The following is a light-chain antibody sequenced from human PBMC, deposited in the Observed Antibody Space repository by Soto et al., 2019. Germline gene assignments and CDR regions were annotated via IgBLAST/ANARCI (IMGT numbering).Light chain of an antibody. CDR1: SSDVGAYNY. V-gene: IGLV2-14*01. Sequence: QPVLTQPASVSGSPGQSITISCTGTSSDVGAYNYVSWYQQHPGKAPKLMIYDVGNRPSGVSNRFSGSKSGNTASLTISGLQAGDEADYYCSSYTGSSTVVFGGGTKLTVL. CDR2: DVG. CDR3: SSYTGSSTVV. J-gene: IGLJ2*01.